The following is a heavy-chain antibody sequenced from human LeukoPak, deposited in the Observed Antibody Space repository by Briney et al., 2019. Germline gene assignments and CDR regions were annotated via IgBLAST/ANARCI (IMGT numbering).Heavy chain of an antibody. CDR2: IYYSGNT. CDR3: VRQTGSGLFILP. CDR1: GVSISSSNSY. V-gene: IGHV4-39*01. Sequence: SETLSLTCTVSGVSISSSNSYWGWIRQPPGKGLEWIGSIYYSGNTYYNASLKSQVSISIDTSKNQFSLRLTSVTAADTAVYYCVRQTGSGLFILPGGQGTLVTVSS. D-gene: IGHD3/OR15-3a*01. J-gene: IGHJ4*02.